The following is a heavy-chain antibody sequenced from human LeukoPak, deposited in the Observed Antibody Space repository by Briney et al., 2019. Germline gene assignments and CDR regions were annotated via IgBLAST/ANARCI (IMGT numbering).Heavy chain of an antibody. D-gene: IGHD6-19*01. J-gene: IGHJ3*02. CDR1: GGSISSSSYY. Sequence: SETLSLTCTVSGGSISSSSYYWGWIRQPPGKGLEWIGYIYYSGSTNYNPSLKSRVTISVDTSKNQFSLKLSSVTAADTAVYYCARGGGSSGWYGDAFDIWGQGTMVTVSS. V-gene: IGHV4-61*05. CDR2: IYYSGST. CDR3: ARGGGSSGWYGDAFDI.